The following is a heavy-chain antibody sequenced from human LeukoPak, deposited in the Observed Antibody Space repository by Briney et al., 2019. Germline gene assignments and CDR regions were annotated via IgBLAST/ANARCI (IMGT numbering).Heavy chain of an antibody. CDR3: AKTHPLYTFGPPES. J-gene: IGHJ5*02. D-gene: IGHD5-18*01. Sequence: GGSLRLSCAASGFTFNIYSMSWVRQAPGKGLEWVSSITSTSAYIYYADSVRGRFTISRDNAKNSLYLQMNSLRAEDTAVYYCAKTHPLYTFGPPESWGQGALVIVSS. V-gene: IGHV3-21*01. CDR2: ITSTSAYI. CDR1: GFTFNIYS.